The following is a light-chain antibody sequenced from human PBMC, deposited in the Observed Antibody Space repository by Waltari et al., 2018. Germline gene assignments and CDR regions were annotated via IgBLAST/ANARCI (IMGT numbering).Light chain of an antibody. Sequence: QSTLPQPASVSGSLGQSITISCIGTSGDVGNYTLVSCYQQHPGKAPKFMIYGVNKRPSGVSNRFSGSKSGNTASLTISGLQGEDEAIYFCSSYAAYNTVIFGGGTKVTVL. J-gene: IGLJ2*01. CDR1: SGDVGNYTL. CDR2: GVN. V-gene: IGLV2-23*02. CDR3: SSYAAYNTVI.